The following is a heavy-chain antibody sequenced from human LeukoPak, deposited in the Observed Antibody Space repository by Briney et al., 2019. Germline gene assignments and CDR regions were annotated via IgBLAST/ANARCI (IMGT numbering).Heavy chain of an antibody. J-gene: IGHJ6*04. CDR1: GGYFSGYY. V-gene: IGHV4-34*01. CDR3: ARGDGAVTTGTFYYYYGMDV. Sequence: SETLSLTCAVYGGYFSGYYWSWIRQPPGKGLEWIGEINHSGSTNYNPSLKSRVTISVDTSKNQFSLKLSSVTAADTAVYYCARGDGAVTTGTFYYYYGMDVWGKGTTVTVSS. D-gene: IGHD4-17*01. CDR2: INHSGST.